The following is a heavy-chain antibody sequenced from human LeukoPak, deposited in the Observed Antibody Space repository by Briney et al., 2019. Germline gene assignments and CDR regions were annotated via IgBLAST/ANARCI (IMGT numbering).Heavy chain of an antibody. J-gene: IGHJ4*02. CDR3: VPSGVGTIFGNPKGDHFDY. Sequence: PGGSLRLSCAASEFTFDNYAMSWVRQAPGKGLEWVAVISYDGSNKYYADSVKGRFTISRDNSKNTLYLQMNSLRAEDTAVYYCVPSGVGTIFGNPKGDHFDYWGQGTLVTVSS. CDR2: ISYDGSNK. V-gene: IGHV3-30-3*01. D-gene: IGHD3-3*01. CDR1: EFTFDNYA.